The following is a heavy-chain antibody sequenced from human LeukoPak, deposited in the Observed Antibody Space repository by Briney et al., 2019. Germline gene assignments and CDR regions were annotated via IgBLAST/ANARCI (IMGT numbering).Heavy chain of an antibody. CDR1: GYTFTNYV. V-gene: IGHV1-3*01. J-gene: IGHJ6*02. Sequence: VASVKVSCKASGYTFTNYVMNWVRQAPGQRLEWMGWINAGNGNTAYSQMFQGRVTITRDTSANTAYMELSSLRSEDTAVHYCARDSPYSSSDERMDVWGQGTTVTVSS. CDR3: ARDSPYSSSDERMDV. D-gene: IGHD6-13*01. CDR2: INAGNGNT.